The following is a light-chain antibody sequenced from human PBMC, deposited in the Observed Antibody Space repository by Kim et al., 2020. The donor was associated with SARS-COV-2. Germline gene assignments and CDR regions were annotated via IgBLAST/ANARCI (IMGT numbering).Light chain of an antibody. CDR3: QHNKT. CDR2: DAS. CDR1: QSFSSH. J-gene: IGKJ1*01. Sequence: ATVSLSPGESATLSCGASQSFSSHLAWYQKKPGQAPRLLIYDASNRATGIPARISGSGSGTDFTLTISSLEPEDFAVYYCQHNKTFGQGTKVDIK. V-gene: IGKV3-11*01.